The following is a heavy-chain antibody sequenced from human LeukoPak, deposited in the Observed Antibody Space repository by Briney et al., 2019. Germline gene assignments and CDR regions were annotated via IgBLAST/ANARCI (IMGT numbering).Heavy chain of an antibody. CDR1: GGTFSSYA. D-gene: IGHD2-15*01. CDR3: ARDRGSGSRDWFDP. J-gene: IGHJ5*02. CDR2: IIPILGIA. Sequence: SVKVSCKASGGTFSSYAISWERQAPGQGLEWMGRIIPILGIANYAQKFQGRVTITADKSTSTAYMELSSLRSEDTAVYYCARDRGSGSRDWFDPWGQGTLVTVSS. V-gene: IGHV1-69*04.